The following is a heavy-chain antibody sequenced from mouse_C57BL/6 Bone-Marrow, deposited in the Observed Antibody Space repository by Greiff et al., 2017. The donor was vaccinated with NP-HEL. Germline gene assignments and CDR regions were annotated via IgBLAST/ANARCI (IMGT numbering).Heavy chain of an antibody. J-gene: IGHJ4*01. Sequence: QVQLKESGPELVKPGASVKLSCTASGYTFTSYDINWVKQRPGQGLEWIGCIYPRDGSTKYIEKFKGQATLTVDTSSSTAYLELHSLTSEDAAVYFCVRAPYAHYYAMDYWGQEASGTVSS. CDR3: VRAPYAHYYAMDY. D-gene: IGHD1-1*01. V-gene: IGHV1-85*01. CDR1: GYTFTSYD. CDR2: IYPRDGST.